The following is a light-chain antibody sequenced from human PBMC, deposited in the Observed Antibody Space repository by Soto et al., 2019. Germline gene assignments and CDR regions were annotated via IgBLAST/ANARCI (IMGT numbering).Light chain of an antibody. CDR2: NVY. J-gene: IGLJ1*01. CDR1: SSDVGAYNF. Sequence: QSVLTQTAAVSGSPEQSITISCTGTSSDVGAYNFVSWHQQHPGKAPKLMIYNVYDRPSGISYRFSGSKSGNTASLTISGLQGEDEADYYCSAYTVSRTYVFGTGTKVTVL. CDR3: SAYTVSRTYV. V-gene: IGLV2-14*03.